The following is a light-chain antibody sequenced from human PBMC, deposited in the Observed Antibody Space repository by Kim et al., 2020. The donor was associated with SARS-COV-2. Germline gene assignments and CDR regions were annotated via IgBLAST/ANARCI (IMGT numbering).Light chain of an antibody. J-gene: IGKJ1*01. CDR2: DAS. Sequence: GSVGDRVTINCRASQSISSWLAWYQQKPGKAPKLLIYDASSLESGVPSRFSGSGSGTEFTLTISSLQPDDFATYYCQQYNSYPVTFGQGTKVDIK. V-gene: IGKV1-5*01. CDR3: QQYNSYPVT. CDR1: QSISSW.